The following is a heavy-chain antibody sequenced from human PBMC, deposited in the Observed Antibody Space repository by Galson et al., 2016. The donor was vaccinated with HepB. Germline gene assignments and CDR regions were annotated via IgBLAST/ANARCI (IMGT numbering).Heavy chain of an antibody. D-gene: IGHD4-17*01. CDR3: VRGEWDYGDAYYFDY. Sequence: SVKVSCKASGYTFTSYYMHWVRQAPGQGLEWMGIINPSGGSTSYAQKFQGRVTMTRDTSTSTVYMELSSLRSGDTAVYYCVRGEWDYGDAYYFDYWDQGTLVTVAS. J-gene: IGHJ4*02. V-gene: IGHV1-46*01. CDR1: GYTFTSYY. CDR2: INPSGGST.